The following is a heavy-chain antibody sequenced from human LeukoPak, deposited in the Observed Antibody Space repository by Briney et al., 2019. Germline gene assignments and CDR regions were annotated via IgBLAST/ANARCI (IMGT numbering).Heavy chain of an antibody. J-gene: IGHJ4*02. CDR1: GGSISSSSYY. CDR2: IYYSGST. CDR3: AGITMIVVVMKDY. D-gene: IGHD3-22*01. Sequence: SETLSLTCTVSGGSISSSSYYWAWIRQPPGKGLEWIGSIYYSGSTYYNPSLKSRVTISVDTSKNQFSLKLSSVTAADTAVYYCAGITMIVVVMKDYWGQGTLLTVSS. V-gene: IGHV4-39*01.